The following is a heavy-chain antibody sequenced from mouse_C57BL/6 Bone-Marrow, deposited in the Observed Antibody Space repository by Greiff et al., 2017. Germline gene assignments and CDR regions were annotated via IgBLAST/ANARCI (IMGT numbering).Heavy chain of an antibody. V-gene: IGHV1-81*01. CDR3: ARGANKVTTYFDI. D-gene: IGHD2-2*01. CDR1: GYTFTSYG. J-gene: IGHJ2*01. CDR2: INPRSGDT. Sequence: QVQLQQSGAELARPGASVKLSCKASGYTFTSYGIRWVKQRTGQGLEWIGEINPRSGDTYYNEKFKGKATLTADKSSSTAYMELSSLTSEDSAVYFCARGANKVTTYFDIWGSGNTPTVSS.